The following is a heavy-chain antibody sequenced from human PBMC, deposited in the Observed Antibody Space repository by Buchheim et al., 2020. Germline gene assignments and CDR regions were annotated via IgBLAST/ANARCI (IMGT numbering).Heavy chain of an antibody. Sequence: QVQLVESGGGVVQPGRSLRLSCAASGFTFSSYAMHWVRQAPGKGLEWVAVISYDGSNKYYADSVKGRFTISRDNSKNTLYLQMNSLRAEDTAVYYCARDGARAAAGTHFDYWGQGTL. CDR2: ISYDGSNK. J-gene: IGHJ4*02. V-gene: IGHV3-30-3*01. D-gene: IGHD6-13*01. CDR3: ARDGARAAAGTHFDY. CDR1: GFTFSSYA.